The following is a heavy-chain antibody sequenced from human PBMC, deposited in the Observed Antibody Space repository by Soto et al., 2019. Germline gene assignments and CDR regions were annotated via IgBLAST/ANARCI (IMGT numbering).Heavy chain of an antibody. CDR1: GDSVSSNSAG. D-gene: IGHD2-15*01. CDR3: ARRGLSGMVVAALDV. V-gene: IGHV6-1*01. Sequence: SETLSLTCVISGDSVSSNSAGWNWIRQSPSRGLEWLGRTYYKSKWNNDYALSVKSRITINPDTSKNQFSLHLYSVTPEDTAMYYCARRGLSGMVVAALDVWGQGTTVTVSS. J-gene: IGHJ6*02. CDR2: TYYKSKWNN.